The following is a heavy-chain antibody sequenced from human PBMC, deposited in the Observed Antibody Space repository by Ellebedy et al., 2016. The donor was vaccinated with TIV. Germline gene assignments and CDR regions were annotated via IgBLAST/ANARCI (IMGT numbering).Heavy chain of an antibody. CDR1: GGSFSGYY. Sequence: SETLSLTXAVYGGSFSGYYWSWIRQPPGKGLEWIGEINHSGSTNYNPSLKSRVTISVDTSKNQFSLKLSSVTAADTAVYYCARGPITIFGVVIRYYYYYMDVWGKGTTVTVSS. V-gene: IGHV4-34*01. CDR2: INHSGST. CDR3: ARGPITIFGVVIRYYYYYMDV. D-gene: IGHD3-3*01. J-gene: IGHJ6*03.